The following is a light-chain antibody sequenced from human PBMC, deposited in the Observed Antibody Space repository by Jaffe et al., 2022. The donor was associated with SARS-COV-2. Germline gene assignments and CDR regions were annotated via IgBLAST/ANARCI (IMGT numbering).Light chain of an antibody. CDR3: TSYAGGNTFV. CDR1: SSDVGGYDY. Sequence: QSALTQPPSASGSPGQSVTISCTGASSDVGGYDYVSWYQHHPGKAPKLMIYDVSKRPSGVPDRFSGSKSGNTASLTVSGLQAEDEADYYCTSYAGGNTFVFGTGTGVTVL. J-gene: IGLJ1*01. CDR2: DVS. V-gene: IGLV2-8*01.